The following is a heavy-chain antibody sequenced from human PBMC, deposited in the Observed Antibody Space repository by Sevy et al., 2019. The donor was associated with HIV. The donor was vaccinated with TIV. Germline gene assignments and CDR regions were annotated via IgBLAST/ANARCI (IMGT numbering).Heavy chain of an antibody. CDR1: GFAFYEYS. V-gene: IGHV3-23*01. CDR3: GREGCSRPHDY. J-gene: IGHJ4*02. Sequence: GGSLRLSCAASGFAFYEYSMSWIRQAPGKGLEWVATLSFGCGKINYADSVKGRFTISRGNSKNSFYLQMDNLRVEDTALYYCGREGCSRPHDYWGQGTRVTVSS. D-gene: IGHD2-8*01. CDR2: LSFGCGKI.